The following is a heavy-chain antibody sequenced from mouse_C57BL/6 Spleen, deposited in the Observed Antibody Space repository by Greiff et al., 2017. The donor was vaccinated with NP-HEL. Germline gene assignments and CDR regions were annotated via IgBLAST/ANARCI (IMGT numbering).Heavy chain of an antibody. CDR1: GYPFPDYE. D-gene: IGHD2-4*01. CDR3: TRGYDYKAY. CDR2: IDPETGGT. V-gene: IGHV1-15*01. Sequence: VHLQRSGAGLVRPGPSLPLSCKASGYPFPDYELDWVKRKPVLGLEWIGAIDPETGGTAYNQKFKGKAILTADKSSSTAYMELRSLTSEDSAVYYCTRGYDYKAYWGQGTLVTVSA. J-gene: IGHJ3*01.